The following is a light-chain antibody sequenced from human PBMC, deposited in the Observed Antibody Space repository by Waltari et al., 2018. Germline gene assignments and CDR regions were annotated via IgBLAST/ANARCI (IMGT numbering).Light chain of an antibody. CDR3: ATWDGSLTAWV. CDR2: RNN. V-gene: IGLV1-47*01. Sequence: QSVLTQPPSASGTPGQRVTISCSGSTSNIGRNYVYWYQQFPGTAPKLLVYRNNGRPSGGPDRNSGSKSGTSASLAISGLRSEDEADYYCATWDGSLTAWVFGGGTKVTVL. CDR1: TSNIGRNY. J-gene: IGLJ3*02.